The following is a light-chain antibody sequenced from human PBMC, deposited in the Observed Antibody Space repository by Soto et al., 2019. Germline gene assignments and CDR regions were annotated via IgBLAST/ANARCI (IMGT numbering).Light chain of an antibody. J-gene: IGKJ1*01. CDR1: QDISGY. V-gene: IGKV1-8*01. CDR2: AAS. CDR3: QQYYHFPS. Sequence: AIRMTQSPSSLSASTGARVTVTCRASQDISGYLAWYQQKPGKAPKLLIYAASTLQSGLPSRFSGSGSGTEFTLTITSLQSEDFATYYCQQYYHFPSFGQGTKVEIK.